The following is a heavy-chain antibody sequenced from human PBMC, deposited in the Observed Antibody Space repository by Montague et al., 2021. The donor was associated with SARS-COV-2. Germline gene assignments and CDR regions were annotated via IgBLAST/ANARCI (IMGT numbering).Heavy chain of an antibody. V-gene: IGHV4-59*01. Sequence: SETLSLTCTVSGGSISTYYWSWIRQSPGKGLEWIGYIYYSGNPNYNPSLTSRPSMSVDTSKNQFSLELSSVTAADTAVFFCARGKGRSPDAFDIWGQGITVTVSS. CDR1: GGSISTYY. CDR2: IYYSGNP. D-gene: IGHD2-15*01. J-gene: IGHJ3*02. CDR3: ARGKGRSPDAFDI.